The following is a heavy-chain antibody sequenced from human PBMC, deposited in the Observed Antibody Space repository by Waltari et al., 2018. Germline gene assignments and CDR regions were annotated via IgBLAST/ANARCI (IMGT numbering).Heavy chain of an antibody. Sequence: QAQLVQSGAEVKKPGASVKVSCKASGYTFTGYYMPRLRQAPGQGLEWMGWINPNSGGTNYAQKCQGRVTMTRDTSISTAYMELSRLRSDDTAVYYCARSAVDDAFDIWGQGTMVTVSS. CDR2: INPNSGGT. CDR1: GYTFTGYY. V-gene: IGHV1-2*02. J-gene: IGHJ3*02. CDR3: ARSAVDDAFDI.